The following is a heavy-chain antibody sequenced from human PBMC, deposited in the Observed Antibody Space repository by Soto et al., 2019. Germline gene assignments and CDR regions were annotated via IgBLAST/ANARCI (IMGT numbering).Heavy chain of an antibody. J-gene: IGHJ4*01. CDR1: XXXFTSXG. D-gene: IGHD6-19*01. CDR3: ARAGSGWYWDFXX. Sequence: QVQLVQSGAEVKKPGXXVKVXCXAXXXXFTSXGIXWVRQAPGQGLEWMGWISAYNGNTNYAQKLQGRVTMTTDTSTSTAYMELRSLRSDDTAVYYCARAGSGWYWDFXXXXXGTLVTVSS. V-gene: IGHV1-18*01. CDR2: ISAYNGNT.